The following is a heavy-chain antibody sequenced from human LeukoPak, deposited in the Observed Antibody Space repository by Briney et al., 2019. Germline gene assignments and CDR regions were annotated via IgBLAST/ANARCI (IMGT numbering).Heavy chain of an antibody. J-gene: IGHJ5*02. CDR2: SSGDGTST. CDR1: GFTLSQYW. CDR3: TRDFRNKGLDP. V-gene: IGHV3-74*01. Sequence: GGSLRLSCVASGFTLSQYWMYWVRQAPGKGPVSVSRSSGDGTSTHYADFVQGRFTISRDNAKNTLYLQMNSLRGGVTAVYYCTRDFRNKGLDPWGQGTLVTVSS. D-gene: IGHD2/OR15-2a*01.